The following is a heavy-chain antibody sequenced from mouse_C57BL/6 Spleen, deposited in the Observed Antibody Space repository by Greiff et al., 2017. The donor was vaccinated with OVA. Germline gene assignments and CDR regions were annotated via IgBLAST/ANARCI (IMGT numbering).Heavy chain of an antibody. V-gene: IGHV1-42*01. D-gene: IGHD1-1*01. CDR1: GYSFTGYY. J-gene: IGHJ2*01. CDR2: INPSTGGT. Sequence: EVQLQESGPELVKPGASVKISCKASGYSFTGYYMNWVKQSPEKSLEWIGEINPSTGGTTYNQKFKAKATLTVDKSSSTAYMQLKSLTSEDSAVYYGASTVVAPYYCDYWGQGTTLTVSS. CDR3: ASTVVAPYYCDY.